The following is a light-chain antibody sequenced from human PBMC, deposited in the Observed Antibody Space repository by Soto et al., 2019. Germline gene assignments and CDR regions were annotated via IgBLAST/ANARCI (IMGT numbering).Light chain of an antibody. Sequence: QSALTQPASVSGSPGQSITISCAGTSSDVGRYTYVSWYQQHPGKAPKLIIYDVYNRPSGVSTRFSGSKSGNTASLTISGLQAEDEAYYYCTSCTSTSTPYVFGGETKVTV. CDR1: SSDVGRYTY. CDR2: DVY. V-gene: IGLV2-14*01. CDR3: TSCTSTSTPYV. J-gene: IGLJ1*01.